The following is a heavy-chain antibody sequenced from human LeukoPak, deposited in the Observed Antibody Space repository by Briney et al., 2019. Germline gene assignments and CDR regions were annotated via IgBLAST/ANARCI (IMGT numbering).Heavy chain of an antibody. CDR1: GFILRSYS. D-gene: IGHD6-13*01. CDR3: ARRQQLDY. V-gene: IGHV3-21*06. J-gene: IGHJ4*02. CDR2: SSSSGNYI. Sequence: PGGSLRLSCAASGFILRSYSMSWVRQAPGKGLEWVAFSSSSGNYIYYADSVKGRFIISRDNAKSSLDLQLNSRRAEDTALYDCARRQQLDYWGQGILVTVSS.